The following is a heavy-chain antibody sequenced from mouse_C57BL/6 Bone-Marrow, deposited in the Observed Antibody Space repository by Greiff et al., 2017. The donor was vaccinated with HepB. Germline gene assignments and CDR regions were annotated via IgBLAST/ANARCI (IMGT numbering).Heavy chain of an antibody. J-gene: IGHJ3*01. CDR3: ARNPLTGR. V-gene: IGHV2-2*01. CDR2: IWSGGST. Sequence: QVQLKESGPGLVQPSQRLSITCTVSGFSFTSYGVHWVRQSPGKGLEWLGVIWSGGSTDYNADFISRLSISKDNSKSQVFFKMNSLKADDTAIYYCARNPLTGRWGQGTLVTVSA. CDR1: GFSFTSYG. D-gene: IGHD4-1*01.